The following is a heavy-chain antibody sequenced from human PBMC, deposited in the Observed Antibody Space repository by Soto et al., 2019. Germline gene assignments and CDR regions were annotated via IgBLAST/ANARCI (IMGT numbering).Heavy chain of an antibody. V-gene: IGHV4-59*01. CDR3: ARDVNGYDSSGYFYNWFDP. CDR2: IYYSGST. D-gene: IGHD3-22*01. Sequence: SLTCTVSGGPISSYYWSWIRQPPGKGLEWIGYIYYSGSTNYNPSLKSRVTISVDTSKNQFSLKLSSVTAADTAVYYCARDVNGYDSSGYFYNWFDPWGQGTLVTVSS. J-gene: IGHJ5*02. CDR1: GGPISSYY.